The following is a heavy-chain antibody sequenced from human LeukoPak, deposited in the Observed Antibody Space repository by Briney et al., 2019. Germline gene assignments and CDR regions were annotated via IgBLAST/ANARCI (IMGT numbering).Heavy chain of an antibody. CDR1: GFIFSSYA. CDR2: ISESGDTT. Sequence: GGSLRLSCAASGFIFSSYAMSWVRQAPGKGLGWVSLISESGDTTDHADSVKGRFTSSRDNSKDTVYLQMNSLRAEDTAVYYCAKVGLIPYCSGGTCYAFDSWGQGTLVTVSS. J-gene: IGHJ4*02. D-gene: IGHD2-15*01. CDR3: AKVGLIPYCSGGTCYAFDS. V-gene: IGHV3-23*01.